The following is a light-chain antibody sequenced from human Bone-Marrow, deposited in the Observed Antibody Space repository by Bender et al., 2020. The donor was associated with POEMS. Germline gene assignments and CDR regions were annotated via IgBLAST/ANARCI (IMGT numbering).Light chain of an antibody. J-gene: IGLJ3*02. V-gene: IGLV1-44*01. CDR1: SSNIGAHA. CDR3: AVWDDRLNGWV. Sequence: QSVLTQPPSASGTPGQRVTISCSGGSSNIGAHAVNWYQHLPGTAPKLLVYSSHRRPAEVPDRVSGSRSGTSASLAISGLESEDEADYYCAVWDDRLNGWVFGGGTKLTV. CDR2: SSH.